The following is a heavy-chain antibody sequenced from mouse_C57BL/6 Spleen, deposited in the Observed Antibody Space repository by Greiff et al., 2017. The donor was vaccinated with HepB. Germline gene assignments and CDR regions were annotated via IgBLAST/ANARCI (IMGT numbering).Heavy chain of an antibody. CDR1: GYTFTSYW. V-gene: IGHV1-52*01. D-gene: IGHD1-1*01. Sequence: QVQLQQPGAELVRPGSSVKLSCKASGYTFTSYWMHWVKQRPIQGLEWIGNIDPSDSETHYNQKFKDKATLTVDKSSSTAYMQLSSLTSEDSAVYDCARPTVVAPFDYWGQGTTLTVSS. J-gene: IGHJ2*01. CDR3: ARPTVVAPFDY. CDR2: IDPSDSET.